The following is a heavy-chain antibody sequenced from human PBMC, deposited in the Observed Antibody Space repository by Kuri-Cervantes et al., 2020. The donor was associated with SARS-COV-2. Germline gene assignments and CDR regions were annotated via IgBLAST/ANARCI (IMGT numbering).Heavy chain of an antibody. J-gene: IGHJ4*02. V-gene: IGHV4-34*01. CDR3: ARSGVRVLIDLYSNPGFDY. CDR2: INHSGST. CDR1: GGSFSGYY. D-gene: IGHD4-11*01. Sequence: GSLRLSSAVYGGSFSGYYWSWIRQPPGKGLEWIGEINHSGSTNYHPSLKSQVTISVDTSKNQFSLKLSSVTAADMAVYYWARSGVRVLIDLYSNPGFDYWGQGTPVTVSS.